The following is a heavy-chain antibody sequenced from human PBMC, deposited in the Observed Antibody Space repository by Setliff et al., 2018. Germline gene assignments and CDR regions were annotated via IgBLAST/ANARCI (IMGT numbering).Heavy chain of an antibody. D-gene: IGHD2-2*01. J-gene: IGHJ3*01. V-gene: IGHV1-2*06. Sequence: ASVKVSCKASGYTFTLYYLHWVRQAPGQGLEWMGRINANSGGTNYAQKFQGRVTMTTDTYTGTGYMELRSLRSDDAAMYFCARFGGSCSSSSCYASDLWGQGTMVTVSS. CDR2: INANSGGT. CDR1: GYTFTLYY. CDR3: ARFGGSCSSSSCYASDL.